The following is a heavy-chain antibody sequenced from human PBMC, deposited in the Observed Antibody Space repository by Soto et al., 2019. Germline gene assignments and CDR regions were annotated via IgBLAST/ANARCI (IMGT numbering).Heavy chain of an antibody. D-gene: IGHD3-3*01. CDR2: MSPKSGDT. CDR1: GYAFTSYD. V-gene: IGHV1-8*01. CDR3: ARVMSGYSFDY. J-gene: IGHJ4*02. Sequence: QVQLVQSGAEVKKPGASVKVSCKASGYAFTSYDINWVRQAAGQGLEWMGYMSPKSGDTGYAQNFRGRVTMTWDTSISTAYMELSSLRSEDTAVYYCARVMSGYSFDYWGQGTLVTVSS.